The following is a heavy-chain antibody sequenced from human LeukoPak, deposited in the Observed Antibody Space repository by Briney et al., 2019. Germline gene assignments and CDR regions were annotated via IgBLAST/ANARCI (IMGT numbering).Heavy chain of an antibody. CDR2: IWYDGSNK. CDR1: GFTFSSYG. CDR3: ARDQDAIVVVPAALHP. J-gene: IGHJ5*02. Sequence: GGSLRLSCAASGFTFSSYGMHWVRQAPGKGLEWVAVIWYDGSNKYYADSVKGRSTISRDNSKNTLYLQMNSLRAEDTAVYYCARDQDAIVVVPAALHPWGQGTLVTVSS. D-gene: IGHD2-2*01. V-gene: IGHV3-33*01.